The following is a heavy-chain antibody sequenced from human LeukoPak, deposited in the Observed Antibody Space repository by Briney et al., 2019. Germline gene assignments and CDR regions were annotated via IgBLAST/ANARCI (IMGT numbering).Heavy chain of an antibody. CDR3: ARAVGYCSGGSCYLNWFDP. Sequence: ASVKVSCKASGYTFTSYGISWVRRAPGQGLEWMGWISAYNGNTNYAQKLQGRVTMTTDTSTSTAYMELRSLRSDDTAVYYCARAVGYCSGGSCYLNWFDPWGQGTLVTVSS. V-gene: IGHV1-18*01. CDR2: ISAYNGNT. D-gene: IGHD2-15*01. CDR1: GYTFTSYG. J-gene: IGHJ5*02.